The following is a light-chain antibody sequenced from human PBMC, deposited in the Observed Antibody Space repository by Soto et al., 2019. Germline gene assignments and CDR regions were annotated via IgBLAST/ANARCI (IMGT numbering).Light chain of an antibody. Sequence: QSVLTQPASVSGSPGQSITISCTGTSSDVGSYNLVSWYQQHPGKAPKVMIYEGTKRPSGVSNRFSGSKSGNTASLTISGLQAEDEADYYCCSYVGSSASYVFGTGTKVTVL. CDR2: EGT. CDR1: SSDVGSYNL. V-gene: IGLV2-23*01. CDR3: CSYVGSSASYV. J-gene: IGLJ1*01.